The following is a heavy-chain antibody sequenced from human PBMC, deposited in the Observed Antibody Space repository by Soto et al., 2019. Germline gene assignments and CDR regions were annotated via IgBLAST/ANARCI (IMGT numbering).Heavy chain of an antibody. CDR1: GGTFSSYA. CDR2: IIPIFGTA. Sequence: SVKVSCKASGGTFSSYAISWVRQAPGQGLEWMGGIIPIFGTANYAQKFQGRVTITADESTSTAYMELSSLRSEDTAVYYCASGRANYYDSSGPFDYWGQGTLVTVSS. V-gene: IGHV1-69*13. J-gene: IGHJ4*02. CDR3: ASGRANYYDSSGPFDY. D-gene: IGHD3-22*01.